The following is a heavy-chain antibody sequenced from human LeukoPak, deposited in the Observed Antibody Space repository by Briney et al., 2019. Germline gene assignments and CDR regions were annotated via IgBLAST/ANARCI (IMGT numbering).Heavy chain of an antibody. Sequence: GASVKVSCKALEGTLTSYTISGGGRAPGKGLEGMGGIIPIFGTENNAKKFQGRVTITGEESTGKAYMELSSRRSEDTAVYYWGREGYSSSCYDCDYWGQGTLVTVSS. J-gene: IGHJ4*02. D-gene: IGHD6-13*01. CDR1: EGTLTSYT. V-gene: IGHV1-69*13. CDR2: IIPIFGTE. CDR3: GREGYSSSCYDCDY.